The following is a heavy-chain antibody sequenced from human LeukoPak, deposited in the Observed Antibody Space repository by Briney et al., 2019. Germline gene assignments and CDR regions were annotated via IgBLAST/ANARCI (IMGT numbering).Heavy chain of an antibody. CDR1: GYTFTNFD. V-gene: IGHV1-8*01. D-gene: IGHD2-2*01. J-gene: IGHJ6*03. Sequence: ASVTVSCKASGYTFTNFDINWVRQAPGQGLEWMGWMNPVSGNAGSTQKFQGRVTLTRDTSISTAYMELRSLRSDDTAVYYCVRTGYCSSTSCYFAPYYYYYYYYMDVWGKGTTVTVSS. CDR2: MNPVSGNA. CDR3: VRTGYCSSTSCYFAPYYYYYYYYMDV.